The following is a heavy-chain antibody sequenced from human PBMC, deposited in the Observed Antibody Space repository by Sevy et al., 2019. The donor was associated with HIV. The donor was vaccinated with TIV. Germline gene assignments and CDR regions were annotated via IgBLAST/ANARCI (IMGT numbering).Heavy chain of an antibody. Sequence: ASVKVSCKASGYTVTGYYMHWVRQAPGQGLEWMGWINPNSGGTNYAQKFQGRVTMTRDTSISTAYMELSRLRSDDTAVYYCARWVVVAATQGMDVWGQGTTVTVSS. J-gene: IGHJ6*02. CDR3: ARWVVVAATQGMDV. D-gene: IGHD2-15*01. V-gene: IGHV1-2*02. CDR1: GYTVTGYY. CDR2: INPNSGGT.